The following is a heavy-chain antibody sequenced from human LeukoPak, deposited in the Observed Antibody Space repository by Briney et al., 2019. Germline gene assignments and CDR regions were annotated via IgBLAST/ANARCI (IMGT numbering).Heavy chain of an antibody. CDR1: GYTFNGYY. D-gene: IGHD5-12*01. J-gene: IGHJ4*02. CDR2: INPNSGGT. Sequence: ASVKVSXKASGYTFNGYYMQWVRQAPAQGLEWMGRINPNSGGTDSAQKFQGRVTMTIDTSINRAYMELSSLTSDDTAVYYCARDRRGYSGYDMNWGQGTLVTVSS. CDR3: ARDRRGYSGYDMN. V-gene: IGHV1-2*06.